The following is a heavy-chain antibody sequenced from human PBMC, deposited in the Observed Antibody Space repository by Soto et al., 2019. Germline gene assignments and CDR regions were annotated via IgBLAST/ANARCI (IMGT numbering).Heavy chain of an antibody. CDR1: GDSISRGGYY. CDR2: IYHSGRT. D-gene: IGHD2-21*01. CDR3: ARDGAGAYGLGWFDP. Sequence: HEQLQESGPGLVKPSQTLSLTCTVSGDSISRGGYYWNWIRQHPRKGLVWFGYIYHSGRTNYNPSLKSRVNQSVDTSKNQLSLELSNVTAADTAVYYCARDGAGAYGLGWFDPWGQGILVNVSS. J-gene: IGHJ5*02. V-gene: IGHV4-31*03.